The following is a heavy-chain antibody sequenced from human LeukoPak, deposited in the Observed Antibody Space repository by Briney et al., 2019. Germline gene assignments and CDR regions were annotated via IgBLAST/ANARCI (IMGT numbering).Heavy chain of an antibody. Sequence: ASVKVSCKASGYTFTSYAMNWVRQAPGQGLEWMGWISAYNGNTNYAQKLQGRVIMTTDTSTSTAYMELRSLRSDDTAVYYCARVLGPIVVVPAETGAFDIWGQGTMVTVSS. CDR3: ARVLGPIVVVPAETGAFDI. J-gene: IGHJ3*02. D-gene: IGHD2-2*01. CDR1: GYTFTSYA. V-gene: IGHV1-18*01. CDR2: ISAYNGNT.